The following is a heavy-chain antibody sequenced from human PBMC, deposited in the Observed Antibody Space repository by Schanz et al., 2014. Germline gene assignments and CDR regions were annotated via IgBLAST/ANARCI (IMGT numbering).Heavy chain of an antibody. CDR3: ARNRGSGAQNWYFDL. Sequence: EMQLLESGGGLVQPGGSLRLSCAASGFTFSSYAMSWVRQAPGKGLEWVSYVSRSTPDIYYADSVKGRFTISRDNAKNSLFLQLNSLRADDKALYYCARNRGSGAQNWYFDLWGRGSRVTVS. D-gene: IGHD1-26*01. CDR1: GFTFSSYA. J-gene: IGHJ2*01. V-gene: IGHV3-48*01. CDR2: VSRSTPDI.